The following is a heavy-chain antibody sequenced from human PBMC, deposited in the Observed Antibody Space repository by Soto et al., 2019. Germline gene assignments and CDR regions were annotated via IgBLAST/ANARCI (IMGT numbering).Heavy chain of an antibody. CDR2: IYHSGST. CDR3: ARHYDINNWFDP. J-gene: IGHJ5*02. CDR1: GGSISSGGYS. V-gene: IGHV4-30-2*01. Sequence: PSETLSLTCAVSGGSISSGGYSWSWIRQPPGKGLEWIGYIYHSGSTYYNPSLKSRVTISVDRSKNQFSLKLSSVTAADTAVYYCARHYDINNWFDPWGQGTLVTVSS. D-gene: IGHD3-9*01.